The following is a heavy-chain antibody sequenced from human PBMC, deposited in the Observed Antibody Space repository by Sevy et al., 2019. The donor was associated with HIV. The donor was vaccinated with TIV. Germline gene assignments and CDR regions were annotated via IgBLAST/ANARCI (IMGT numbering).Heavy chain of an antibody. CDR2: IIPIFGTA. CDR1: GGTFSSYA. CDR3: ARAFPAGPDFRALDH. Sequence: ASVKVSCKASGGTFSSYAISWVRQAPGQGLEWMGGIIPIFGTANYAQKFQGRVTITADESTSTAYMELSSLRSEDTAVYYCARAFPAGPDFRALDHWGQGTLVTVSS. D-gene: IGHD4-4*01. V-gene: IGHV1-69*13. J-gene: IGHJ4*02.